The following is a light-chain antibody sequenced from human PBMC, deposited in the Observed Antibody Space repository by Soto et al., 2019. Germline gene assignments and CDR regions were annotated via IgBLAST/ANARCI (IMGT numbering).Light chain of an antibody. J-gene: IGKJ4*01. CDR1: QSVSSY. CDR3: QQRSNCPLT. CDR2: DAS. Sequence: EIVLAQSPGTLSLSPGERATLSCRASQSVSSYLAWYQQKPGQAPRLLIYDASNRATGIPARFSGSGSGTDFTLTISSLEPEDFAVYYCQQRSNCPLTFGGGTKVDIK. V-gene: IGKV3-11*01.